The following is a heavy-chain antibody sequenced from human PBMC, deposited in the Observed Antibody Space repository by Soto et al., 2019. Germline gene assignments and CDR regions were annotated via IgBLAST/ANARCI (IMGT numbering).Heavy chain of an antibody. CDR3: AREIYDILTGYYWLDY. V-gene: IGHV4-31*03. Sequence: QVQLQESGPGLVKPSQTLSLTCTVSGGSISSGGYYWSWIRQHPGKGLEWIGYIYYSGSTYYNPSLKSRVTISVDTSKNQFSLKLSSVTAADTAVYYCAREIYDILTGYYWLDYWDQGTLVTVSS. CDR1: GGSISSGGYY. D-gene: IGHD3-9*01. J-gene: IGHJ4*02. CDR2: IYYSGST.